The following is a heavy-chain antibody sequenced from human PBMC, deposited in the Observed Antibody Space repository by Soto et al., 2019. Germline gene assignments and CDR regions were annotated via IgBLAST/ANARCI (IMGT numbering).Heavy chain of an antibody. J-gene: IGHJ6*02. CDR1: GGSISSSSYY. V-gene: IGHV4-39*01. CDR3: ARLVFGYSSSTYYFYGMDV. D-gene: IGHD6-13*01. CDR2: IYYGGST. Sequence: SETLSLTCTVSGGSISSSSYYWGWIRQPPGKGLEWIGSIYYGGSTYYNPSLKSRVTISVDTSKNQFSLKLSSVTAADTAVYYGARLVFGYSSSTYYFYGMDVWGQGTTVTVSS.